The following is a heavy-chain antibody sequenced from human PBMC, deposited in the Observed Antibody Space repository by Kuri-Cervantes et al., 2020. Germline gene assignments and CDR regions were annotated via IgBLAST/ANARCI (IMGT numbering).Heavy chain of an antibody. D-gene: IGHD3-9*01. CDR1: GYTFTSYD. CDR2: ISAYNGNT. J-gene: IGHJ4*02. Sequence: ASVKVSCKASGYTFTSYDINWVRQAPGQGLEWMGWISAYNGNTNYAQKLQGRLTMTTDTSTSTAYMGLRSLRSDDTAVYYCARVAAALRYFDFKDYWGQGTLVTVSS. V-gene: IGHV1-18*01. CDR3: ARVAAALRYFDFKDY.